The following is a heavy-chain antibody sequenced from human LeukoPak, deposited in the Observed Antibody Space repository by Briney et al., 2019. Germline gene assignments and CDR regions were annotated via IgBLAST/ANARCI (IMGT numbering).Heavy chain of an antibody. V-gene: IGHV3-23*01. D-gene: IGHD3-9*01. Sequence: GGSLRLSCEASGFNFNIYAMSWVRQAPGKGLEWVSAISGSGGSTYYADSVKGRFTISRDNSKNTLYLQMNSLRAEDTAVYYCAKASASDILAGYAGDWGQGTLVTVSS. CDR3: AKASASDILAGYAGD. CDR1: GFNFNIYA. J-gene: IGHJ4*02. CDR2: ISGSGGST.